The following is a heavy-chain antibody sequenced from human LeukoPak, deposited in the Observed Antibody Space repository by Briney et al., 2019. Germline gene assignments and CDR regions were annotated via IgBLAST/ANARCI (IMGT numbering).Heavy chain of an antibody. J-gene: IGHJ6*03. V-gene: IGHV1-2*02. CDR3: ARPGIAAAGNSYYYYYMDV. Sequence: ASVKVSCKASGYTFTGYYMHWVRQAPGQGLEWMGWINPNSGGTNYAQKFQGRVTMTRNTSISTAYMELSRLRSDDTAVYYCARPGIAAAGNSYYYYYMDVWGKGTTVTISS. CDR1: GYTFTGYY. D-gene: IGHD6-13*01. CDR2: INPNSGGT.